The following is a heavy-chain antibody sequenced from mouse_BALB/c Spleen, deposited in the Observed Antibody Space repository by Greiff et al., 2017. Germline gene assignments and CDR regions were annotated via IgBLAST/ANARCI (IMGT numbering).Heavy chain of an antibody. J-gene: IGHJ3*01. CDR2: IDPENGNT. V-gene: IGHV14-1*02. D-gene: IGHD2-1*01. CDR1: GFNIKDYY. CDR3: PIYYGSFAY. Sequence: VQLKQSGAELVRPGALVKLSYKASGFNIKDYYMHWVKQRPEQGLEWIGWIDPENGNTIYDPKFQGKASITADTSSNTAYLQLSSLTSEDTAVYYCPIYYGSFAYWGQGTLVTVSA.